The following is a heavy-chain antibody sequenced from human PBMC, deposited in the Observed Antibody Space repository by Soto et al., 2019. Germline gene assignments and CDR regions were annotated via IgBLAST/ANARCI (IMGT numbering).Heavy chain of an antibody. J-gene: IGHJ4*02. CDR3: ARHEAPSGWYFDS. CDR1: GGSISSSSYS. CDR2: IYYSGST. D-gene: IGHD6-19*01. Sequence: QLQLQESGPGLVKPSATLSLTCTVSGGSISSSSYSWGWIRQPPGKGLEWIGCIYYSGSTYYNPSRKSRVTISVATSKNQFSLKRSSVTAADTAVYYCARHEAPSGWYFDSWGQGTLVTVSS. V-gene: IGHV4-39*01.